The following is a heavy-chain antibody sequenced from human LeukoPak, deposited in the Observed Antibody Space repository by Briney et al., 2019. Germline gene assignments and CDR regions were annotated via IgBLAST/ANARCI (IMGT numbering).Heavy chain of an antibody. Sequence: SETLSLTCAVYGGSFSGYYWSWIRQPPGKGLEWIGEINHSGSTNYNPSLKSRVTISVDTSKNQFSLKLSSVTAADTAVYYCARGVSLASGSQINASDIWGQGTMVTVSS. CDR1: GGSFSGYY. D-gene: IGHD1-26*01. J-gene: IGHJ3*02. CDR3: ARGVSLASGSQINASDI. V-gene: IGHV4-34*01. CDR2: INHSGST.